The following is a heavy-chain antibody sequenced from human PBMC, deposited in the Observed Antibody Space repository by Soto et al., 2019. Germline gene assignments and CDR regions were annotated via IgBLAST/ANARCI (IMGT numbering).Heavy chain of an antibody. CDR2: INHSGST. CDR3: ARPGSGYYYPYYFDY. D-gene: IGHD3-22*01. V-gene: IGHV4-34*01. J-gene: IGHJ4*02. Sequence: SETLSLTCAVYGGSISGYYWSWIRQPPGKGLEWIGEINHSGSTNYNPSLKSRVTISVDTSKNQFSLKLSSVTAADTAVYYCARPGSGYYYPYYFDYWGQGTLVPVSS. CDR1: GGSISGYY.